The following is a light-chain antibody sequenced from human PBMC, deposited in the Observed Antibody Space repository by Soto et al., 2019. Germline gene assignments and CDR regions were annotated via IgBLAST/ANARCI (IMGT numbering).Light chain of an antibody. J-gene: IGLJ1*01. CDR1: SSDIGNYKY. V-gene: IGLV2-14*01. CDR2: ELS. Sequence: SALTPPASVSGSPGQSITVSCTGTSSDIGNYKYVSWYQQHPDKAPKPIIYELSNRPSGVSNRYSGSKSGHSASLTISGLQADDEADYYCCSLTTSHTYVFGSGTKVTVL. CDR3: CSLTTSHTYV.